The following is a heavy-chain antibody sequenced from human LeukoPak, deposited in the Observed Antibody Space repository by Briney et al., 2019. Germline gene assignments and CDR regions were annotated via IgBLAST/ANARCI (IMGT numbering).Heavy chain of an antibody. CDR3: ARDQYYYDSSGYGGLYYFDY. CDR2: IFYSGST. D-gene: IGHD3-22*01. J-gene: IGHJ4*02. CDR1: GGSISTSNYY. Sequence: SETLSLTCTVSGGSISTSNYYWGWIRQPPGKGLEWIGNIFYSGSTYYSPSVKSRVTISLDTSRNQFSLKLSSVTAADTAVYYCARDQYYYDSSGYGGLYYFDYWGQGTLVTVSS. V-gene: IGHV4-39*07.